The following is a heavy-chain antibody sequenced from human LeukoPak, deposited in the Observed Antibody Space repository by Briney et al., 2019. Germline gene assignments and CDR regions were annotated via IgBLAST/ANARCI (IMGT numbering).Heavy chain of an antibody. CDR3: ASYPSFAMHPNWCDP. V-gene: IGHV4-34*01. Sequence: SETLSLTCAVYGGSFSVYYWSWIRQPPGKGLEWIGEINHSGSTNYNPSLKSRVTISVDTSKNQFSLKLSSVTAADTAVYYCASYPSFAMHPNWCDPWGQGTLVTVSS. CDR2: INHSGST. J-gene: IGHJ5*02. CDR1: GGSFSVYY.